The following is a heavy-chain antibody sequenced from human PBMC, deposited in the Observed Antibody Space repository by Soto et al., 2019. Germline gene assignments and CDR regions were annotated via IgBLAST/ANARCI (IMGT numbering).Heavy chain of an antibody. V-gene: IGHV1-69*02. J-gene: IGHJ4*02. CDR1: GGTFSSYT. CDR3: ARAPVAGGMDH. Sequence: QVQLVQSGAEVKKPGSSVKVSCKASGGTFSSYTISWVRQAPGQGLEWMGRIIPILGIANYAQKFQGRVTIPADKSTSTAYMELSSLRSEDTAVYYCARAPVAGGMDHWGQGTLVTVSS. D-gene: IGHD6-19*01. CDR2: IIPILGIA.